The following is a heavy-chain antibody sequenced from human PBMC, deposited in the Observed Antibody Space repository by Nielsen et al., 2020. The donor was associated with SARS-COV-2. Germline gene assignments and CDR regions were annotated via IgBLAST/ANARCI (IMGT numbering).Heavy chain of an antibody. CDR2: ISSDGTND. Sequence: WIRQPPGKGLEWLTIISSDGTNDHHADSVKGRFTISRDNSKNTLYLQLNSLRPDDTAVYYCAGETIDYTSSFVDFWGQGTLVTVSS. J-gene: IGHJ4*02. V-gene: IGHV3-30*04. D-gene: IGHD6-6*01. CDR3: AGETIDYTSSFVDF.